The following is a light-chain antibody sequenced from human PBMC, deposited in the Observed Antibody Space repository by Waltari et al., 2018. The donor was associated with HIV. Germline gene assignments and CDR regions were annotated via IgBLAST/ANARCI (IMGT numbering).Light chain of an antibody. CDR3: SSYTSISTWV. V-gene: IGLV2-14*01. Sequence: QSALTQPASVSGSPGQSITISCTGTSSDVGGYNYVSWYQQHPGKAPKLMIYEVSKRPAGISNRFSGSKSGNTASLTISGLQAEDEAEYYCSSYTSISTWVFGGGTKLTVL. J-gene: IGLJ3*02. CDR2: EVS. CDR1: SSDVGGYNY.